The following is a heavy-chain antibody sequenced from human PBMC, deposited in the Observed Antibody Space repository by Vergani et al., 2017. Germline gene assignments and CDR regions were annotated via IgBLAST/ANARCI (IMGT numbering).Heavy chain of an antibody. D-gene: IGHD2-2*01. V-gene: IGHV1-69*02. J-gene: IGHJ6*02. CDR3: ARQGYCSSTSCYGYYYYYGMDV. CDR1: GGTFSSYT. Sequence: VQLVQSGAEVKKPGATMKISCKASGGTFSSYTISWVRQAPGQGLEWMGRIIPILGIANYAQKFQGRVTITADKSTSTAYMELSSLRSEDTAVYYCARQGYCSSTSCYGYYYYYGMDVWGQGTTVTVSS. CDR2: IIPILGIA.